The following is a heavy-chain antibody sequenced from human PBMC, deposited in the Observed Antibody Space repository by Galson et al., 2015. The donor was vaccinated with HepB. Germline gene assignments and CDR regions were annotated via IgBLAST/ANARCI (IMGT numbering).Heavy chain of an antibody. V-gene: IGHV3-74*01. CDR2: IKSDGSNT. D-gene: IGHD3-16*01. CDR3: AREPRFYYGMDV. Sequence: SLILSCAASGFSFSSYRMHWVRQAPGKGLVWVSRIKSDGSNTTYADSVEGRFTISRDNAKNTLYLQMNSLRAEDTAVYYCAREPRFYYGMDVWGQGTTVTVSS. J-gene: IGHJ6*02. CDR1: GFSFSSYR.